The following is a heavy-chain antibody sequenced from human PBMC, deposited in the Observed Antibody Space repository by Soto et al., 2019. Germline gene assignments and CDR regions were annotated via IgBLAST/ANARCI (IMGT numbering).Heavy chain of an antibody. D-gene: IGHD3-22*01. CDR1: GFTFSSYA. J-gene: IGHJ4*02. Sequence: GGSLRLSCAASGFTFSSYAMHWVRQAPGKGLEWVAVISYDGSNKYYADSVKGRFTISRDNSKNTLYLQMNSLRAEDTAVYYCARGSTYYYDSSGYYGRDHWGQGT. V-gene: IGHV3-30-3*01. CDR3: ARGSTYYYDSSGYYGRDH. CDR2: ISYDGSNK.